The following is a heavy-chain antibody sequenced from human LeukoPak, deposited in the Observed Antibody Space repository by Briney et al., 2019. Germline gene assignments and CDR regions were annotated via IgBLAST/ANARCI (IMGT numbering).Heavy chain of an antibody. Sequence: APVKVSCKASGYTFTRYGISWVRQAPGQGLQWLGWISASNGNTNYAQKFRDRVTMSTDTSTGTAYLDVRGLTSDDTAVYYCARDHSNWNYAPDFWGQGTLVIVSS. V-gene: IGHV1-18*01. CDR1: GYTFTRYG. CDR2: ISASNGNT. J-gene: IGHJ4*02. D-gene: IGHD1-7*01. CDR3: ARDHSNWNYAPDF.